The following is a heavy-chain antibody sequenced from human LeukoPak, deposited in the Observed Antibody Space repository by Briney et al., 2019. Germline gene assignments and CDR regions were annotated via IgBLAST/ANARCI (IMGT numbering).Heavy chain of an antibody. CDR2: IRYDGSNK. V-gene: IGHV3-30*02. CDR3: AKAGEYYYYYMDV. CDR1: GFTFSSYG. Sequence: GGSLRLSCAASGFTFSSYGMHWVRRAPGKGLEWVAFIRYDGSNKYYADSVKGRFTISRDNSKNTLYLQMNSLRAEDTAVYYCAKAGEYYYYYMDVWGKGTTVTISS. J-gene: IGHJ6*03.